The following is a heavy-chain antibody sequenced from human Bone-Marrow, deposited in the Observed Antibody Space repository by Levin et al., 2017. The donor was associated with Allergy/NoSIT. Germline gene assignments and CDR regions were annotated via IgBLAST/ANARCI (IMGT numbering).Heavy chain of an antibody. CDR1: GGTFSSYA. CDR3: ARALINWNYIRGYYYYGMDV. D-gene: IGHD1-7*01. CDR2: IIPIFGTA. J-gene: IGHJ6*02. V-gene: IGHV1-69*01. Sequence: KISCKASGGTFSSYAISWVRQAPGQGLEWMGGIIPIFGTANYAQKFQGRVTITADESTSTAYMELSSLRSEDTAVYYCARALINWNYIRGYYYYGMDVWGQGTTVTVSS.